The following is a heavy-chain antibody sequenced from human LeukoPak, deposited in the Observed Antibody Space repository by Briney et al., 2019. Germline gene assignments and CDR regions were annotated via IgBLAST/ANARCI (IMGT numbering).Heavy chain of an antibody. CDR2: ISSSSSTI. CDR3: ARGYCSSTSCSSGY. J-gene: IGHJ4*02. Sequence: PGGSLRLSCAASGFTFSSYSMTWVRQAPGKGLKWVSYISSSSSTIYYADSVKGRFTISRDNAKNSLYLQMNSLRAEDTAVYYCARGYCSSTSCSSGYWGQGTLVTVSS. D-gene: IGHD2-2*01. CDR1: GFTFSSYS. V-gene: IGHV3-48*01.